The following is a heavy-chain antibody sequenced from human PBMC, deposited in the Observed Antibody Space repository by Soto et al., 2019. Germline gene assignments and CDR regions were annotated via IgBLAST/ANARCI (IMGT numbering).Heavy chain of an antibody. CDR3: AVTVTGSRSPLAH. D-gene: IGHD2-8*02. J-gene: IGHJ4*02. Sequence: QVQLVQSGAEVKKPGSSVKVSCKASGGPFSSNAISWVRQAPGQGLEWMGGIIPISASPNYAQNFQVRVTVTADKATSSVYLEFGRLICADSAIYYCAVTVTGSRSPLAHWGRGTLVIVSS. CDR2: IIPISASP. CDR1: GGPFSSNA. V-gene: IGHV1-69*06.